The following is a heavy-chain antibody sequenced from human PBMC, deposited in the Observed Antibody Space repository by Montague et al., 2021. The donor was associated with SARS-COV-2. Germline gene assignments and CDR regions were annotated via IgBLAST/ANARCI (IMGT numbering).Heavy chain of an antibody. D-gene: IGHD2-2*01. CDR3: ARIPVGSKYYFDF. Sequence: CAISGDSVSSNIATWNWVRQTPSIGLRWLGRTYYRSKRYNDYAESVKSRITIDPDTSKHQFSLHLNSVTPEDTAVYYCARIPVGSKYYFDFWGQGTLVTVSS. CDR2: TYYRSKRYN. J-gene: IGHJ4*02. V-gene: IGHV6-1*01. CDR1: GDSVSSNIAT.